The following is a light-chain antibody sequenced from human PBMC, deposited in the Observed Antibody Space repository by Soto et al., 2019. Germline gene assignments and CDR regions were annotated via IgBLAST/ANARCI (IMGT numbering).Light chain of an antibody. Sequence: DIQMTQSPSTLSASVGDRVTITCRASQSISSWLAWYQQKPGKAPKLLIYDASSLESGVPSRFSGSASGTEFTLTISSLQPDDFATYYCRQYRTFGQGTKLEIK. CDR1: QSISSW. V-gene: IGKV1-5*01. CDR3: RQYRT. CDR2: DAS. J-gene: IGKJ2*01.